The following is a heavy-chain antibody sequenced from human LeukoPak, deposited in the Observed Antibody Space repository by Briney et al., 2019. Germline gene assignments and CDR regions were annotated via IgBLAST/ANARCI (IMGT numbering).Heavy chain of an antibody. CDR2: IKQDGSKK. V-gene: IGHV3-7*04. CDR1: GFPYSSYW. J-gene: IGHJ4*02. CDR3: TRVGYIDEGIDY. D-gene: IGHD5-24*01. Sequence: GGSLRLSCVATGFPYSSYWMTRVRQAPGKGLEWVANIKQDGSKKSYVDSVKGRFTISRDNAKNSLYLQMNSLRAEDTAIYYCTRVGYIDEGIDYWGQGTLVTVSS.